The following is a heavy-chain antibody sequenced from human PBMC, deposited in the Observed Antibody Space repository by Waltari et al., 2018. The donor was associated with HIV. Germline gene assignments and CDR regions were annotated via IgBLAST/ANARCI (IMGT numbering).Heavy chain of an antibody. V-gene: IGHV1-3*01. CDR1: GINFNADA. D-gene: IGHD5-12*01. CDR3: AGGSAWLVNVLEI. J-gene: IGHJ4*02. CDR2: INVGTICS. Sequence: QVQLVQSGAEVKKPGASVKVSCRASGINFNADAVHWVRQAPGQGLEWLVSINVGTICSRYYKMFQGRLTFTRDTSETTIFMELRSLKSEDTAVYCCAGGSAWLVNVLEIWGQGTLVTVSA.